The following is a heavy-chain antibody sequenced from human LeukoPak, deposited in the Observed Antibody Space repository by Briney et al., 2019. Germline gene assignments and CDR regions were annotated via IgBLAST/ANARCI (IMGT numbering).Heavy chain of an antibody. D-gene: IGHD2-2*01. CDR3: ARDMGTFAVPASIFDY. CDR1: GLKFTNHP. CDR2: GCGNGFEQ. V-gene: IGHV3-23*01. J-gene: IGHJ4*02. Sequence: GGSVRLSCGPSGLKFTNHPMTCVPQAPGKGLEWFSNGCGNGFEQYYAGPLTGQFTISKDNSHDTVYLQMNSLRAEDTAVYYCARDMGTFAVPASIFDYWGQGSLVTVSS.